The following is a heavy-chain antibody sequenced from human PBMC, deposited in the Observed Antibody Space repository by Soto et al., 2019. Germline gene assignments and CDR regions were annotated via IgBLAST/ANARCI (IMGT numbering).Heavy chain of an antibody. D-gene: IGHD3-10*01. V-gene: IGHV3-11*01. CDR2: ISSSGSTI. J-gene: IGHJ3*02. CDR1: GFTFSDYY. Sequence: PGGSLRLSCAAPGFTFSDYYMSWIRQAPGKGLEWVSYISSSGSTIYYADSVKGRFTISRDNAKNSLYLQMNSLRAEDTAVYYCAREAVWFGELLNAFGIWGQGTMVTVSS. CDR3: AREAVWFGELLNAFGI.